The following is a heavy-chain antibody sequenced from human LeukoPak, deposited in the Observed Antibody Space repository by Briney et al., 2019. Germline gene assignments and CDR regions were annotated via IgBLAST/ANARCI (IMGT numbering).Heavy chain of an antibody. V-gene: IGHV4-30-2*01. Sequence: PSETLSLTCTVSGGSISSGGYYWSWIRQPPGKGLEWIGYIYHSGSTYYNPSLKSRVTISVDKSRNQFSLKLSSVTAADTAVYYCAGYYGMDVWGQGTTVTVSS. CDR1: GGSISSGGYY. CDR2: IYHSGST. CDR3: AGYYGMDV. J-gene: IGHJ6*02.